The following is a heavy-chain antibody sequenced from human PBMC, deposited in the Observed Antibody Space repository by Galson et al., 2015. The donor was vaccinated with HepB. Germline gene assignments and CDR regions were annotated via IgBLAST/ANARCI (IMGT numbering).Heavy chain of an antibody. D-gene: IGHD6-19*01. CDR3: ARDSVGWYSATSRPFDY. J-gene: IGHJ4*02. CDR2: VNSDGSTT. CDR1: GFTFSMYR. Sequence: SLRLSCAASGFTFSMYRMNWVRQAPGKGLVWVSRVNSDGSTTTYADSVKGRFTISRDNAKNTLYLQMNSLRAEDTAVYFCARDSVGWYSATSRPFDYWGQGTLVTVSS. V-gene: IGHV3-74*01.